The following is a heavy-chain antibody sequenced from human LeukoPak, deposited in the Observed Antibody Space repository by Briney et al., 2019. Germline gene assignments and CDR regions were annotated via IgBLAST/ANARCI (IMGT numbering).Heavy chain of an antibody. CDR1: GYTFTSYY. J-gene: IGHJ4*02. D-gene: IGHD4-23*01. V-gene: IGHV1-46*01. Sequence: ASVKVSCKASGYTFTSYYMHWVRQAPGQGLEWMGIINPSSGSTSYAQEFQGRVTMTRDMSTSTVYMELSSLRSEDTAVYYCASGDPYQYGGNPWERGFDYWGQGTLVTVSS. CDR2: INPSSGST. CDR3: ASGDPYQYGGNPWERGFDY.